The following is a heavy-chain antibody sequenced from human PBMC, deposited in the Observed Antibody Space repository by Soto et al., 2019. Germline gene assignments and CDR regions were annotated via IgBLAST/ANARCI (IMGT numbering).Heavy chain of an antibody. J-gene: IGHJ6*02. CDR2: ISGYNGDT. D-gene: IGHD2-8*01. Sequence: QGHLVQSGAEVKKPGASVKVSCKASGYTFTRYGISWVRQAPGQGLEWMGWISGYNGDTNYAQNLQDRATMTIDTSKNTAYMELRSLTSDDTAVYYCAKNGQPPYYYYGLDVWGQGTTVTVSS. CDR3: AKNGQPPYYYYGLDV. CDR1: GYTFTRYG. V-gene: IGHV1-18*01.